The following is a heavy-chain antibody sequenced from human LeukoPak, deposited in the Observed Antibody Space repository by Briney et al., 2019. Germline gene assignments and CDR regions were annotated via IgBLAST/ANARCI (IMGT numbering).Heavy chain of an antibody. D-gene: IGHD1-26*01. CDR2: INEDGSTT. V-gene: IGHV3-74*01. Sequence: GGSLRLSCATSGFTFSSNWMHWVRQAPGKGLVWVSRINEDGSTTNYADSVKGRSTIFRDNAKNTLYLQMNSLRAEDTAVYYCVRDLGGRSGHWGQGTLVTVSS. CDR3: VRDLGGRSGH. CDR1: GFTFSSNW. J-gene: IGHJ4*02.